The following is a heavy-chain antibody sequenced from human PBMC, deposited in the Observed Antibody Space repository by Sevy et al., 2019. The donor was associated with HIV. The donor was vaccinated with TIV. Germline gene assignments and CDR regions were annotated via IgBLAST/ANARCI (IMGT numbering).Heavy chain of an antibody. CDR1: GYSFTSYW. D-gene: IGHD3-3*01. Sequence: GESLKISCKGSGYSFTSYWIGWVRQMPGKGLEWMGIIYPGDSDTRYSPSFQGQVTISADKSLSTAYLQWCSLKTSDTAMYYCAGTYYDFWSGYYAFDIWGQGTMVTASS. CDR3: AGTYYDFWSGYYAFDI. J-gene: IGHJ3*02. CDR2: IYPGDSDT. V-gene: IGHV5-51*01.